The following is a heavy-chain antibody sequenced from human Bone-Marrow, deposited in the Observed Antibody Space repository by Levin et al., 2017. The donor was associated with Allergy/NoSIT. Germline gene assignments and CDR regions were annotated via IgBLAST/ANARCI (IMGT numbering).Heavy chain of an antibody. Sequence: SQTLSLTCTVSGSISGYYWSWIRQPPGKGLEWIGYIHYTGSTNYNPSLESRVTISVDTSMNQFSLKLTSVTAADTAVYYCARRLGPTVVTWTYYGMDVWGQGTTVTVSS. CDR1: GSISGYY. CDR2: IHYTGST. J-gene: IGHJ6*02. V-gene: IGHV4-59*01. D-gene: IGHD4-23*01. CDR3: ARRLGPTVVTWTYYGMDV.